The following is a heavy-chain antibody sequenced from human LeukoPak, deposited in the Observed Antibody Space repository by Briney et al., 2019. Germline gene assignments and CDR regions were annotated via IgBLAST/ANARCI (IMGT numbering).Heavy chain of an antibody. CDR1: GGTFSSYT. CDR2: IIPILGIA. Sequence: GASVKVSCTASGGTFSSYTISWVRQAPGQGLEWMGRIIPILGIASYAQKFQGRVTITADKSTSTAYMELSSLRSEDTAVYYCASRPYCSSTSCLPDYWGQGTLVTVSS. J-gene: IGHJ4*02. V-gene: IGHV1-69*02. CDR3: ASRPYCSSTSCLPDY. D-gene: IGHD2-2*01.